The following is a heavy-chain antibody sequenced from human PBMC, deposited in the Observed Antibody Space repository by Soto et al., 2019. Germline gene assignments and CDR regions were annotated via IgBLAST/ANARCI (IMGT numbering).Heavy chain of an antibody. D-gene: IGHD3-22*01. Sequence: SETLSLTCTVSGGSIRSTIYYWGWIRQPPGKGPEWIGTIFYSGNTYYNTSLKRRVTVSVDTSRNQFSLRLTSVTAADTAVYYCARQRRFYDSSGPHLWGQGTLVTVSS. J-gene: IGHJ5*02. V-gene: IGHV4-39*01. CDR2: IFYSGNT. CDR3: ARQRRFYDSSGPHL. CDR1: GGSIRSTIYY.